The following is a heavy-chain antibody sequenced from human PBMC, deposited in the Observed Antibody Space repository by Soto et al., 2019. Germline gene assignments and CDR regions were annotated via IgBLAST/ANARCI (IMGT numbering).Heavy chain of an antibody. CDR3: AREERGYMVGY. J-gene: IGHJ4*02. V-gene: IGHV3-30*09. D-gene: IGHD6-13*01. CDR2: ITYDGSDK. CDR1: GFRFLQWP. Sequence: QVQLVESGGAVVQPGRSLRLSWAVSGFRFLQWPMHWVRQTPGKGLEWVALITYDGSDKYYADSVRGRFAISRDYSKNTLDLQMNSLRREDTAVYYCAREERGYMVGYWGQGTRVTVSS.